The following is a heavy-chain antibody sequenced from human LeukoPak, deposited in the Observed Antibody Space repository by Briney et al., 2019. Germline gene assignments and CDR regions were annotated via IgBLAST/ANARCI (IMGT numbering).Heavy chain of an antibody. V-gene: IGHV3-73*01. CDR3: TRHVDAAPGEQFDP. CDR2: IRSKANSYAT. Sequence: PGGSLRLSCAASGFTFSGSAMHWVRQAPGKGLEWVGRIRSKANSYATAYVASVKGGFTISRDDSKNTAYLQMNSLKTEDTAVYYCTRHVDAAPGEQFDPWGQGTLVTVSS. J-gene: IGHJ5*02. CDR1: GFTFSGSA. D-gene: IGHD6-13*01.